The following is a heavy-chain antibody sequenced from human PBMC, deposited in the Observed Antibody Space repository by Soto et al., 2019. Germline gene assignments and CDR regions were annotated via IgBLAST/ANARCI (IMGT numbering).Heavy chain of an antibody. CDR2: IIPYYNTL. J-gene: IGHJ4*02. D-gene: IGHD6-13*01. CDR1: EGTFNSYA. V-gene: IGHV1-69*01. CDR3: ASGASRWYPYFFDS. Sequence: QAQVVQSGAEVRKPGSSVKLSCKASEGTFNSYAIPWVRQSPGQGLEWMGGIIPYYNTLNYAQKFQDRVTITADDSTNTVDMELSSLRSDDTAVYFCASGASRWYPYFFDSWAQGTLVTVSS.